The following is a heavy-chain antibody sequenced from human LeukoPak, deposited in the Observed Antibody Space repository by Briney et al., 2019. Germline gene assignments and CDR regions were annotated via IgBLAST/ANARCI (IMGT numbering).Heavy chain of an antibody. D-gene: IGHD1-26*01. CDR1: GFTFSDYW. Sequence: GGSLRLSCAASGFTFSDYWMSWVRQAPGKGLEWVANIKQDGREKYYVDSVRGRFTISKDNAKNSMYLQMNSLRAEDTGVYYCARVELRCLLNWGQGTLVTVSS. CDR2: IKQDGREK. V-gene: IGHV3-7*04. J-gene: IGHJ4*02. CDR3: ARVELRCLLN.